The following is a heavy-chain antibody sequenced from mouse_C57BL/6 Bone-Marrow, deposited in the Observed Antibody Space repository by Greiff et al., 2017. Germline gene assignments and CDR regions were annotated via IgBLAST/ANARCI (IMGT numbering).Heavy chain of an antibody. D-gene: IGHD1-1*01. CDR1: GFTFSSYA. CDR3: ASEGGGYYGSSPYYFDY. V-gene: IGHV5-4*03. CDR2: ISDGGSYT. J-gene: IGHJ2*01. Sequence: EVKLVESGGGLVKPGGSLKLSCAASGFTFSSYAMSWVRQTPEKRLEWVATISDGGSYTYYPDNVKGRFTISRDNAKNNLYLQMSHLKSEDTAMYYCASEGGGYYGSSPYYFDYWGQGTTLTVSS.